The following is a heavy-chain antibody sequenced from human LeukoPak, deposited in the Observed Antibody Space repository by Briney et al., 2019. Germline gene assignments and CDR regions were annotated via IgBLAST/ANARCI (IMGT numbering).Heavy chain of an antibody. CDR3: ARVGYDFWSGYLGFDY. CDR1: GGSFSGYY. CDR2: INHSGST. Sequence: PSETLSLTCAVYGGSFSGYYWSWIRQPPGKGLEWIGEINHSGSTNYNPSLKSRVTISVDTSKNQFSLKLSSVTAADTAVYYCARVGYDFWSGYLGFDYWGQGTLVTVSS. D-gene: IGHD3-3*01. V-gene: IGHV4-34*01. J-gene: IGHJ4*02.